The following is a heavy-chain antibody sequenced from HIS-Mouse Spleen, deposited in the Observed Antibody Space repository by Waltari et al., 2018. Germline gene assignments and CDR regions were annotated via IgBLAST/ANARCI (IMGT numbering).Heavy chain of an antibody. J-gene: IGHJ6*02. D-gene: IGHD1-26*01. CDR1: GGSFSVYY. CDR3: ARGPKHPSGSYYYYGMDV. V-gene: IGHV4-34*01. Sequence: QVQLQQWGAGLLTPSETLSLTSPVYGGSFSVYYCSWILQPPAKGLEWIGEINHSGSTNYNPSLKSRVTISVDTSKNQFSLKLSSVTAADTAVYYCARGPKHPSGSYYYYGMDVWGQGTTVTVSS. CDR2: INHSGST.